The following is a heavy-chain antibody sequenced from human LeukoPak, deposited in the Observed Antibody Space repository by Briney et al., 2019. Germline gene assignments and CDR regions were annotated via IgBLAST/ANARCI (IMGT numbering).Heavy chain of an antibody. CDR1: GGSFSGYS. CDR3: AREHTYYYDSSGSAGDY. V-gene: IGHV4-34*01. D-gene: IGHD3-22*01. J-gene: IGHJ4*02. CDR2: INHSGTT. Sequence: SETLSLTCAVYGGSFSGYSWTWIRQPPGKGLEWIGEINHSGTTDYNPSLQSRVTISLDTSKNQFSLKLSSVTAADTAVYYCAREHTYYYDSSGSAGDYWGQGTLVTVSS.